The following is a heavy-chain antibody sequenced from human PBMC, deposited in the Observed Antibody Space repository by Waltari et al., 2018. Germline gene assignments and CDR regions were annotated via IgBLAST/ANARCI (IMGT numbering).Heavy chain of an antibody. D-gene: IGHD3-22*01. CDR2: INHSGST. CDR3: ARWDSSGPFDY. Sequence: QVQLQQWGAGLLKPSETLSLTCAVYGGSFSGYYWSWIRQPPGKGLEWIGEINHSGSTNYNPSLKSRDTISVDTSKNQFSLKLSSVTAADTAVYYCARWDSSGPFDYWGQGTLVTVSS. CDR1: GGSFSGYY. V-gene: IGHV4-34*01. J-gene: IGHJ4*02.